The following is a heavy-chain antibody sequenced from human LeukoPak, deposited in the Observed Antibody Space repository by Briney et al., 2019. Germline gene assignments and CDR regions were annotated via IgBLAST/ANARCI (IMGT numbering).Heavy chain of an antibody. CDR1: EFTFSSYT. CDR2: ISTTSSYI. D-gene: IGHD3-10*01. Sequence: GGSLRLSCAASEFTFSSYTMNWVRQAPGAGLEWVSSISTTSSYIYYADSVKGRFTISRDIAKNSLHLQMNSLRAEDTAVYYCARESYYYGSGTALDYWGQGTLVTVSS. CDR3: ARESYYYGSGTALDY. V-gene: IGHV3-21*01. J-gene: IGHJ4*02.